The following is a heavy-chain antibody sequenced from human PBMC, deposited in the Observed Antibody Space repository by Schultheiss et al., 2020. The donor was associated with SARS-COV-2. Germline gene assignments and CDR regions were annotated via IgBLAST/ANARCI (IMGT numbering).Heavy chain of an antibody. Sequence: SETLSLTCTVSGGSISSYYWSWIRQPPGKGLEWIGYIYYSGSTNYNPSLKSRVTISVDTSKNQFSLKLSSVTAADTAVYYCARDRRQLGHALDYWGQGTLVTVSS. CDR2: IYYSGST. V-gene: IGHV4-59*01. CDR3: ARDRRQLGHALDY. J-gene: IGHJ4*02. D-gene: IGHD6-6*01. CDR1: GGSISSYY.